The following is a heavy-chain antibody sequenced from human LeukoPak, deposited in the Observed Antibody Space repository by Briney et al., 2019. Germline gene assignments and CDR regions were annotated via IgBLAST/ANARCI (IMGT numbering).Heavy chain of an antibody. CDR2: ISSSGGST. J-gene: IGHJ5*01. V-gene: IGHV3-23*01. CDR3: AKGDSSSWYDS. CDR1: GFTFSSYA. D-gene: IGHD3-22*01. Sequence: GGSLRLSCAASGFTFSSYAMSWVRQAPGKGPEWVSLISSSGGSTYYADSVKGRFTISRDNSKNTLYLQMNSLRVEDTALYYCAKGDSSSWYDSWGQGTLVTVSS.